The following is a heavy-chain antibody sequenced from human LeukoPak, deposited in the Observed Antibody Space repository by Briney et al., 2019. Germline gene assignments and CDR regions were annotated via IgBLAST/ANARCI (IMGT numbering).Heavy chain of an antibody. D-gene: IGHD3-10*02. Sequence: GGSLRLSCAASGFTFSSYGMHWVRQAPGKGLEWVAFIRYDGRNKYYADSVKGRFTISRDNAKNSLYLQMNSLRAEDTAVYYCAELGITMIGGVWGKGTTVTISS. CDR1: GFTFSSYG. CDR3: AELGITMIGGV. CDR2: IRYDGRNK. J-gene: IGHJ6*04. V-gene: IGHV3-30*02.